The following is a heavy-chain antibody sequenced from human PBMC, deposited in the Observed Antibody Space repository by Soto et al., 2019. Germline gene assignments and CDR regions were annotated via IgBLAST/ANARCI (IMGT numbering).Heavy chain of an antibody. CDR3: ARAWFEVSQDAVLDS. CDR2: IWFDGSHQ. V-gene: IGHV3-33*01. D-gene: IGHD3-10*01. CDR1: GFNFSTYA. J-gene: IGHJ4*02. Sequence: QVQLVESGGGVVQPGRSLRLSCAASGFNFSTYAMHWVRQAPGKGLEWVAVIWFDGSHQYYAESVRGRFTISRDNSKNMLYLQMDSLRAEDTAVYFCARAWFEVSQDAVLDSWGQGSPVTFSS.